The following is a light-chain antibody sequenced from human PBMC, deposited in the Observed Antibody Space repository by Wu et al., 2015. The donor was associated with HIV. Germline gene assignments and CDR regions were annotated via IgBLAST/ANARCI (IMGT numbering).Light chain of an antibody. CDR2: DAS. J-gene: IGKJ1*01. Sequence: EIVLTQSPGTLSLSPGERATLSCRASQSVSSNYLAWYQQKPGQAPRLLIYDASNRATGIPARFSGSGSETDFTLTISSLEPEDFAVYYCQQRSNWPPTFGQGAKVEIK. CDR3: QQRSNWPPT. CDR1: QSVSSNY. V-gene: IGKV3-11*01.